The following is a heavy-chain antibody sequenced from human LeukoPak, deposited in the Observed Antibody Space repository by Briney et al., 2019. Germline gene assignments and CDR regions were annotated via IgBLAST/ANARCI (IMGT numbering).Heavy chain of an antibody. D-gene: IGHD2-2*01. CDR2: INHSGST. J-gene: IGHJ5*02. V-gene: IGHV4-34*09. CDR1: GGSFSGYY. Sequence: SETLSLTCAVYGGSFSGYYWSWIRQPPGKGLEWIGEINHSGSTYYNPSLKSRVTISVDTSKNQFSLKLSSVTAADTAVYYCARAGTSCYWRGCDNWFDPWGQGTLVTVSS. CDR3: ARAGTSCYWRGCDNWFDP.